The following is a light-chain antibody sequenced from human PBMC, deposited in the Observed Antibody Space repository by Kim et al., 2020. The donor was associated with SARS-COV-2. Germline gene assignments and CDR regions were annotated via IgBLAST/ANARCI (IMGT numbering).Light chain of an antibody. CDR2: AAS. CDR1: QSVSSSY. Sequence: SPGARAALSCRASQSVSSSYVAWYQQRPGQAPRLLIYAASRRATGVPDRFSGSGSGTDFTLTISRLEPEDFAVYYCQQYGSSAGYTFGQGTKLEI. V-gene: IGKV3-20*01. J-gene: IGKJ2*01. CDR3: QQYGSSAGYT.